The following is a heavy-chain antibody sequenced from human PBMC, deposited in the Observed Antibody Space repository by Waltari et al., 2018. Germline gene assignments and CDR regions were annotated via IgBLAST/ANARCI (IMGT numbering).Heavy chain of an antibody. Sequence: QMQLVQSGSEVKKPGTSVKVSCKASGFTFSNSGIHWLRRARGQGLEWLGWMVGGSGNANYAQKLQDRCTMARDMSTSTAYMELSSLRSEDTAVYYCAADVEGATYGMDVWGQGTTVTVSS. CDR1: GFTFSNSG. CDR3: AADVEGATYGMDV. D-gene: IGHD1-26*01. CDR2: MVGGSGNA. J-gene: IGHJ6*02. V-gene: IGHV1-58*02.